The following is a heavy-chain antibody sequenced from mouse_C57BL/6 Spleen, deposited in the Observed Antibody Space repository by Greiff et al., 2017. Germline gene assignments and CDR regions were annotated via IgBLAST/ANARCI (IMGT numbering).Heavy chain of an antibody. V-gene: IGHV1-39*01. Sequence: EVKLQESGPELVKPGASVKISCKASGYSFTDYNMNWVKQSNGQSLEWIGVINPNYGTTSYNQKFKGKATLTADQSSSTAYMQLNSLTSEDAAVYYCARTTTVVDWYFDVWGTGTTVTVSS. J-gene: IGHJ1*03. D-gene: IGHD1-1*01. CDR3: ARTTTVVDWYFDV. CDR1: GYSFTDYN. CDR2: INPNYGTT.